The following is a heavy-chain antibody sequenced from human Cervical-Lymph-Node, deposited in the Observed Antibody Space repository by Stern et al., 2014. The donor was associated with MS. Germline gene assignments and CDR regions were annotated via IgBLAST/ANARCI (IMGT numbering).Heavy chain of an antibody. V-gene: IGHV5-51*01. CDR2: IYPYDSDT. J-gene: IGHJ4*02. CDR3: ARHVQGFDY. CDR1: GYSFTIYY. Sequence: EVQLVQSGAEVKKPGESLKISCKLSGYSFTIYYIAWVRQMPGKGLDWIVVIYPYDSDTTYSPSFQGQVTISADKSITPAYLQWSSLRASDTAMYYCARHVQGFDYWGQGTLVTVSS.